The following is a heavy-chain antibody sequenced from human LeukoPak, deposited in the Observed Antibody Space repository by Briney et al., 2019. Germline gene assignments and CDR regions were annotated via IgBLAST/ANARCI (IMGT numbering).Heavy chain of an antibody. J-gene: IGHJ4*02. D-gene: IGHD5-18*01. CDR3: AREVGDTAKTRFLDC. CDR1: GGSIISGGYY. Sequence: TPSETLSLTCTVSGGSIISGGYYWSWIRQHPGKGLEWIGFILYRGGSYYNPSLKSRVTMSLDTSKNQLSLTLSSVTAADAAVYYCAREVGDTAKTRFLDCWGQGTLVTVSS. V-gene: IGHV4-31*03. CDR2: ILYRGGS.